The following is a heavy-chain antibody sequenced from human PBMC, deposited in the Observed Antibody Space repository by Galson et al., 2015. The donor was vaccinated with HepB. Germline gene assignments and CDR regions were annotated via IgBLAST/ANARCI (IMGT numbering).Heavy chain of an antibody. V-gene: IGHV3-64D*06. J-gene: IGHJ4*02. D-gene: IGHD6-13*01. CDR2: ISSNGGST. CDR3: VKAAAGNFDY. CDR1: GFTFSSYA. Sequence: SLRLSCAASGFTFSSYAMHWVRQAPGKGLEYVSAISSNGGSTYYADSVKGRFTISRDNSKNTLYLQMSSLRAEDTAVYYCVKAAAGNFDYWGQGTLVTVSS.